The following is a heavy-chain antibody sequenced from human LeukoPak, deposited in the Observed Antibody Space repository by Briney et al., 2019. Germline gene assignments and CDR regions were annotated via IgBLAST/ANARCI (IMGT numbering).Heavy chain of an antibody. CDR3: AKAPVTTCSGAYCYPFDY. J-gene: IGHJ4*02. V-gene: IGHV3-53*01. CDR2: IYSGGNK. CDR1: GFTVSSNY. Sequence: GGSLRLSCAASGFTVSSNYMSWVRQAPGKGLEWVSVIYSGGNKYCADSVKGRFTISRDSSKNTLYLQMNSLRAGDAAVYYCAKAPVTTCSGAYCYPFDYWSQGTLVTVSS. D-gene: IGHD2-15*01.